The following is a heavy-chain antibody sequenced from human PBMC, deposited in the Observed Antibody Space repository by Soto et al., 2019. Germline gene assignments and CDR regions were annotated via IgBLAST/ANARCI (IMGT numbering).Heavy chain of an antibody. Sequence: GASVKVSCKASGYTFTGYYMHWVRQAPGQGLEWMGWINPNSGGTNYAQKFQGWVTMTRDTSISTAYMELSRLRSDDTAVYYCARDQSGSDTGYSSGWTNYYYYYGMDVWGQGTTVTVSS. V-gene: IGHV1-2*04. D-gene: IGHD6-19*01. CDR1: GYTFTGYY. CDR2: INPNSGGT. CDR3: ARDQSGSDTGYSSGWTNYYYYYGMDV. J-gene: IGHJ6*02.